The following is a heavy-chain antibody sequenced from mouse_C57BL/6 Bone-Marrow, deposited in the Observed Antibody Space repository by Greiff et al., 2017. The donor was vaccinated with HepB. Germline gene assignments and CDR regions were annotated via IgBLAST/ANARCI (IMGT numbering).Heavy chain of an antibody. CDR2: IYPRSGNT. Sequence: VMLVESGAELARPGASVKLSCKASGYTFPGYGISWVKQRTGQGLEWIGEIYPRSGNTYYNEKFKGKATLTADKSSSTAYMELRSLTSEDSAVYFCARHGYYASWFAYWGQGTLVTVSA. J-gene: IGHJ3*01. CDR3: ARHGYYASWFAY. V-gene: IGHV1-81*01. CDR1: GYTFPGYG. D-gene: IGHD2-3*01.